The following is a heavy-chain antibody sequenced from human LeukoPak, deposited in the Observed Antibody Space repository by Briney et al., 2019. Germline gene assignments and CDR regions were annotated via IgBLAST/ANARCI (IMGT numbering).Heavy chain of an antibody. J-gene: IGHJ4*02. CDR2: ISYDGSNK. V-gene: IGHV3-30*03. CDR1: GFTFSSYG. CDR3: ATIGGYFDY. D-gene: IGHD3-22*01. Sequence: GRSLRLSCAASGFTFSSYGMHWVRQAPGKGLEWVAVISYDGSNKYYADSVKGRFTISRDNSKNTLYLQMNSLRAEDTAVYYCATIGGYFDYWGQGTLVTVSS.